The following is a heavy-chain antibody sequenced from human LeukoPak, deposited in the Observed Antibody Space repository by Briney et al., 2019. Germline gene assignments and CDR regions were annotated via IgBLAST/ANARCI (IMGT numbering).Heavy chain of an antibody. J-gene: IGHJ4*02. CDR1: GYTFNSYW. CDR2: IYPDDSDT. V-gene: IGHV5-51*01. Sequence: GESLKISCKGSGYTFNSYWIAWVRQMPGKGLEWMGIIYPDDSDTRYSPSFQGQVTISVDKSMRTAYLQWSSLKASDIAMYYCARHGLEGLSGSYVDYWGQGTLVTVSS. CDR3: ARHGLEGLSGSYVDY. D-gene: IGHD1-26*01.